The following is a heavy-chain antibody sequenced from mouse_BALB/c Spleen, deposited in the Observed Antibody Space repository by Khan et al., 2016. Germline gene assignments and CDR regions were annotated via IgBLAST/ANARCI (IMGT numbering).Heavy chain of an antibody. V-gene: IGHV1-54*01. D-gene: IGHD2-3*01. J-gene: IGHJ4*01. CDR3: ARYDDNYDAMDY. Sequence: VQLQESGAELVRPGTSVKVSCKASGYAFTNYLIEWVKQRPGQGLEWIGVINPGSGGTNYNEKFKGKATLTADKSSSTAYMQLSSLTSDDSAVYFCARYDDNYDAMDYLGQGTSVTVSS. CDR2: INPGSGGT. CDR1: GYAFTNYL.